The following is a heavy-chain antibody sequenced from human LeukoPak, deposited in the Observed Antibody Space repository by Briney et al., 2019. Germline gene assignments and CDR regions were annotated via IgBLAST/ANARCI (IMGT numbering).Heavy chain of an antibody. Sequence: GESLKISCTGSGYSFTSYCIGLVRQMPGKGLEWGGIIYPGDSDTRYSPFFQGLVTISADKSISTAYLQWSSLKASDTAMYYCARYVYYFDSWGQGTLVTVSS. D-gene: IGHD3-16*01. CDR2: IYPGDSDT. J-gene: IGHJ4*02. V-gene: IGHV5-51*01. CDR3: ARYVYYFDS. CDR1: GYSFTSYC.